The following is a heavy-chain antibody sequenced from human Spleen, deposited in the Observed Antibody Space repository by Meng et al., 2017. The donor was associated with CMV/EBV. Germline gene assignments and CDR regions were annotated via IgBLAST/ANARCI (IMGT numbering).Heavy chain of an antibody. J-gene: IGHJ4*02. CDR2: ISYDGNTK. D-gene: IGHD2-2*01. CDR1: GFTFSSHA. CDR3: ARHTMSVGFDY. V-gene: IGHV3-30*04. Sequence: SGAASGFTFSSHAIQWVRQAPGKGLEWVAVISYDGNTKYYADSVKGRFTISRDNSKNTLFLQMDSLRTADTAVYYCARHTMSVGFDYWGQGALVTVSS.